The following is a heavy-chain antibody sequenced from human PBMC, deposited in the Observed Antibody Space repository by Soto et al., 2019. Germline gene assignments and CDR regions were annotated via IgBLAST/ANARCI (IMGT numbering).Heavy chain of an antibody. CDR3: ARDKAEGDYYYYYGMDV. Sequence: PSETLSLTCAVSGGSISSSNWWSWVRQPPGKGLEWIVEIYHSGSTNYNPSLKSRVTISVDKSKNQFPLKLSSVTAADTAVYYCARDKAEGDYYYYYGMDVWGQGTTVTVSS. V-gene: IGHV4-4*02. CDR1: GGSISSSNW. J-gene: IGHJ6*02. CDR2: IYHSGST. D-gene: IGHD2-21*02.